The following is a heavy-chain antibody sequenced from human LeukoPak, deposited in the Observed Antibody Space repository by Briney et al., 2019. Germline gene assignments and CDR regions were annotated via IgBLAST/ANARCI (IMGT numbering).Heavy chain of an antibody. Sequence: GGSLRLSCVASGFTFSDYWMSWVRQAPGVGLEWVANIETDGDEKNYVDSVKGRFTISRDNARNSLYLQMSSLRVEDTAVHYCARDIPSGFYTPDYWGRGTLVTVSS. D-gene: IGHD5-12*01. V-gene: IGHV3-7*01. J-gene: IGHJ4*02. CDR1: GFTFSDYW. CDR2: IETDGDEK. CDR3: ARDIPSGFYTPDY.